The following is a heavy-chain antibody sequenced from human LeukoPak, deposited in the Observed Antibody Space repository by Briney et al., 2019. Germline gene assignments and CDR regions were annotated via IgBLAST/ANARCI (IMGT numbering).Heavy chain of an antibody. D-gene: IGHD6-13*01. CDR3: AKGGSSWYEGAQFEYFQH. CDR2: ISSSSSTI. J-gene: IGHJ1*01. V-gene: IGHV3-48*04. CDR1: GFSFSTYS. Sequence: GGSLRLSCAASGFSFSTYSMNWVRQAPGKGLEWVSYISSSSSTIYYADSVKGRFTISRDNAKNSLYLQMNSLRAEDTAVYYCAKGGSSWYEGAQFEYFQHWGQGTLVTVSS.